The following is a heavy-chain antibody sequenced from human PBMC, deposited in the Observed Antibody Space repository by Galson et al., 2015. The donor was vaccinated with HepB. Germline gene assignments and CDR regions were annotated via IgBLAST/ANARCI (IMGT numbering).Heavy chain of an antibody. J-gene: IGHJ3*02. CDR1: EYTFIDYY. Sequence: SVKVSCKASEYTFIDYYIHWVRQAPGQGLEWMGRINPEDGVADLAQKFEGRVIMTRDTSISIAFMELRTLTFDDTAVYYCAKDSAGTRGRTRDASDIWGQGTKVTVSS. CDR2: INPEDGVA. V-gene: IGHV1-2*06. CDR3: AKDSAGTRGRTRDASDI. D-gene: IGHD3-10*01.